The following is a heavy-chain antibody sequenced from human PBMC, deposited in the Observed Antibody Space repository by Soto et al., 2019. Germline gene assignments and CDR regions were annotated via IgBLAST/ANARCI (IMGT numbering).Heavy chain of an antibody. V-gene: IGHV1-18*01. CDR1: GYAFTTYG. Sequence: QVHLVQSGAEVQKPGASVKVSCKGSGYAFTTYGITWVRQAPGQGLEWMGWISAHNGNTNYAQKLQGRVTVTRDTSTSTAYMELRSLRSDDTAVYYCARGRYGDYWGQGALVTVSS. D-gene: IGHD1-1*01. CDR2: ISAHNGNT. CDR3: ARGRYGDY. J-gene: IGHJ4*02.